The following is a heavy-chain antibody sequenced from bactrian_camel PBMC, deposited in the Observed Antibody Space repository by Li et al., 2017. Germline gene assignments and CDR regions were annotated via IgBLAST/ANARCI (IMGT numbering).Heavy chain of an antibody. CDR1: GLVSNEYY. D-gene: IGHD4*01. V-gene: IGHV3S1*01. CDR3: ANSRERYSDYVHVY. CDR2: LYTGGEDT. Sequence: QLVESGGGLVQPGGSVRLSCVVHGLVSNEYYMAWVRQAPGKGLEWVASLYTGGEDTYYPDSVKGRFTISRDNAKNTVYLQMNSLKSEDTALYYCANSRERYSDYVHVYWGQGTQVTVS. J-gene: IGHJ4*01.